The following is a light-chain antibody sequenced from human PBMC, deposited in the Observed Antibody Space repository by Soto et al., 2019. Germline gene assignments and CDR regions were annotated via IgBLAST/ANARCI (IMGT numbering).Light chain of an antibody. CDR1: QSIGNF. CDR3: QQSYTSPAFT. J-gene: IGKJ3*01. V-gene: IGKV1-39*01. CDR2: AAS. Sequence: DIQMTQSPSSLSASIGDRVSITCRASQSIGNFLNWYQQKPGKVPKLLIYAASNLHSGVPSRFSGSGSGTEFPLNISSLQLEDFAAYYCQQSYTSPAFTFGPGTRVNAK.